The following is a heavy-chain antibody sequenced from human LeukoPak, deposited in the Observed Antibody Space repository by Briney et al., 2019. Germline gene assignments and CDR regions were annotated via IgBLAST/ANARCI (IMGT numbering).Heavy chain of an antibody. V-gene: IGHV4-34*01. D-gene: IGHD7-27*01. CDR3: ARGPWVDY. CDR2: INHSGST. CDR1: GGSFSGYY. J-gene: IGHJ4*02. Sequence: PSVTLSLTCAVYGGSFSGYYWSWVRQPPGKGLEWIGEINHSGSTNYNPSLKSRVTISVDTSKNQFSLKLSSVTAADTAVYYCARGPWVDYWGQGTLVTVSS.